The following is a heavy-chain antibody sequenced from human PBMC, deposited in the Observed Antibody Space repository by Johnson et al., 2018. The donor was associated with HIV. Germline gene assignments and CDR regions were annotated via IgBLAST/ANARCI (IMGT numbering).Heavy chain of an antibody. V-gene: IGHV3-30-3*01. CDR3: AREDPREFHGYGGDGFDI. J-gene: IGHJ3*02. Sequence: QVQLVESGGGVVQPGRSLRLSCAASGFTFSSYAMHWVRQAPGKGLEWVAVISYDGSNKYYADSVKGRFTISRDNSKNALYLQMNSLRAEDTALYYCAREDPREFHGYGGDGFDIWGQGTMVTVAS. D-gene: IGHD3-16*01. CDR1: GFTFSSYA. CDR2: ISYDGSNK.